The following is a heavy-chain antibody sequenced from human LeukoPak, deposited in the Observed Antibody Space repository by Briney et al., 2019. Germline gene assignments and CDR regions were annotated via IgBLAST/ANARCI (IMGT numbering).Heavy chain of an antibody. J-gene: IGHJ4*02. Sequence: GASVKVSCKASGYTFTSYGISWVRQAPGQGLEWMGWISAYNGNTNYAQKLQGRVTMTRNTSISTAYMELSSLRSEDTAVYYCARGYSGYDSLDYWGQGTLVTVSS. CDR3: ARGYSGYDSLDY. D-gene: IGHD5-12*01. CDR1: GYTFTSYG. CDR2: ISAYNGNT. V-gene: IGHV1-18*01.